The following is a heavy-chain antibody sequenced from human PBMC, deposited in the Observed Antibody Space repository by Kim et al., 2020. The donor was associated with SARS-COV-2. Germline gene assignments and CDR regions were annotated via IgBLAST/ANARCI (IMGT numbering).Heavy chain of an antibody. CDR1: GFSFSNYA. J-gene: IGHJ2*01. D-gene: IGHD6-19*01. CDR2: ISNDGGTT. Sequence: GGSLRLSCSASGFSFSNYAMHWVRQAPGKGLEFVSVISNDGGTTYYADSVKGRFTISRDNSKNTQYLQMSSLRPDDTAVYHCVKSDGAVAGVGYFGLWGRGALVTVSS. V-gene: IGHV3-64D*06. CDR3: VKSDGAVAGVGYFGL.